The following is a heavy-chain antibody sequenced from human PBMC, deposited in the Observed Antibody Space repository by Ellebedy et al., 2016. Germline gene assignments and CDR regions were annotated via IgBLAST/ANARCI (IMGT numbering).Heavy chain of an antibody. CDR1: GFTFGDYA. CDR3: TRVGYTSSSFLGEFDY. J-gene: IGHJ4*02. V-gene: IGHV3-49*03. CDR2: IRVKAYGGTT. Sequence: GGSLRLSCSGSGFTFGDYALSWFRQAPGKGLEWVGFIRVKAYGGTTEYAASVKGRFTISKDDTKSIAYLQMNSLKTEDSAVYYCTRVGYTSSSFLGEFDYWGQGTLVTVSS. D-gene: IGHD6-6*01.